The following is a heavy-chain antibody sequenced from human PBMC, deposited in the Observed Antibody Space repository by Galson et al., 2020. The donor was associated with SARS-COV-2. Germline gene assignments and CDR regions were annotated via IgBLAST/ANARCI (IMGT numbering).Heavy chain of an antibody. J-gene: IGHJ4*02. CDR2: IHTSGTT. D-gene: IGHD6-13*01. CDR3: VREGSTWGSVDY. CDR1: GGSFSSDF. V-gene: IGHV4-4*07. Sequence: SETLSLTCTVSGGSFSSDFWSWIRQPTGKGLEWIGRIHTSGTTNYSPSLKSRVTMSVDTSKSQFSLKLSSVTAADTALYYCVREGSTWGSVDYWGQGTLVTVSS.